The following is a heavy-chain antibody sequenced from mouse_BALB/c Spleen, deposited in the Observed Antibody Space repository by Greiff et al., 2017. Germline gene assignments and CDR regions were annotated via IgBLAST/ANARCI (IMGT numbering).Heavy chain of an antibody. Sequence: EVMLVESGGGLVKPGGSLKLSCAASGFTFSDYYMYWVRQTPGKRLEWVATISDGGSYTYYPDSVKGRFTISRDNAKNNLYLQMSSLKSEDTAMYYCARSSTEVFDYWGQGTTLTVSS. CDR1: GFTFSDYY. CDR3: ARSSTEVFDY. CDR2: ISDGGSYT. J-gene: IGHJ2*01. D-gene: IGHD1-1*01. V-gene: IGHV5-4*02.